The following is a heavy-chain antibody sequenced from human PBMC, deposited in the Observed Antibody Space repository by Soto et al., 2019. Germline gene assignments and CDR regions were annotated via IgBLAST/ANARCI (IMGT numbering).Heavy chain of an antibody. Sequence: QLQLQESGPGLVKPSETLSLTCTVSGGSISRRSSYWGWIRQPPGTGLEWIGSIYCSGSTYSNPPLKSRATISVDTSRNKLSLKLSSVTAADTAVYYCAGGYSGHDRFGYWGQGTLVTVSS. CDR2: IYCSGST. V-gene: IGHV4-39*01. J-gene: IGHJ4*02. CDR3: AGGYSGHDRFGY. CDR1: GGSISRRSSY. D-gene: IGHD5-12*01.